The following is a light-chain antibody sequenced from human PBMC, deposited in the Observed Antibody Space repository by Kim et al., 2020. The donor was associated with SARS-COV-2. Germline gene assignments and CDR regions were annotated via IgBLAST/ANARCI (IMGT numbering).Light chain of an antibody. CDR2: EVS. J-gene: IGLJ2*01. CDR1: SSDVGGYNY. Sequence: GQSVTIACTGSSSDVGGYNYVSWYQQHPGKAPKLMIYEVSERPSGVADRFSGSKSGNTASLTVSGLQAEDEADYYCSSYAGSNIVLFGGGTQLTDL. CDR3: SSYAGSNIVL. V-gene: IGLV2-8*01.